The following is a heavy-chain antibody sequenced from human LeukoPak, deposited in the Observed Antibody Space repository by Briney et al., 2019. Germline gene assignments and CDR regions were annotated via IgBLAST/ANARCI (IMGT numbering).Heavy chain of an antibody. D-gene: IGHD3-22*01. V-gene: IGHV3-21*01. CDR1: GFTFSSYS. Sequence: GGSLRLSCAASGFTFSSYSMNWVRQAPGKGLEWVSSISSSSSYIYYADSVKGRFTISRDNAKNSLYLQMNSLRAEDTAVYYRARSYYDSSGHYYFDYWGQGTLVTVSS. CDR3: ARSYYDSSGHYYFDY. J-gene: IGHJ4*02. CDR2: ISSSSSYI.